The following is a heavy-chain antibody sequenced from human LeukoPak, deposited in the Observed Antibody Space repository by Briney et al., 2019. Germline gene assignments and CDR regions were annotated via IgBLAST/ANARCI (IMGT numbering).Heavy chain of an antibody. Sequence: GSLRLSCAASGFTVSSNYMSWVRQAPGKGLEWVSAISGSGGSTYYADSVKGRFTISRDNSKNTLYLQMNSLRAEDTAVYYCAKDPYDSSGRTNLFDYWGQGTLVTVSS. V-gene: IGHV3-23*01. J-gene: IGHJ4*02. CDR1: GFTVSSNY. D-gene: IGHD3-22*01. CDR3: AKDPYDSSGRTNLFDY. CDR2: ISGSGGST.